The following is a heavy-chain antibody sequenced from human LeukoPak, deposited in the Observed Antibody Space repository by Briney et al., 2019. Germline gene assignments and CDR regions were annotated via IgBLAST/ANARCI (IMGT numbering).Heavy chain of an antibody. V-gene: IGHV3-72*01. D-gene: IGHD3-22*01. J-gene: IGHJ1*01. Sequence: GGSLRLSCAASGFTFSDHYMDWVRQAPGKGLEWVGRTRNKANSYTTEYAASVKGRFTISRDDSKNSLYLQMNSLKTEDTAVYYCARGGYYDSSGYYAYFQHWGQGTLVTVSS. CDR3: ARGGYYDSSGYYAYFQH. CDR1: GFTFSDHY. CDR2: TRNKANSYTT.